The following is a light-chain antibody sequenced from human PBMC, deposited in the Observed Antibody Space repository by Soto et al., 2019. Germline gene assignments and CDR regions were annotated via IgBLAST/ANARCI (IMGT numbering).Light chain of an antibody. CDR2: DAS. Sequence: DIPMTQSPSTLSASVGDRVTITCRASQSISSWLAWYQQKSGKAPKLLIYDASSLESGVPSRFSDSGSGTEFTLNISSLQPNDFATYYCQQYNSYSPTFCQGTKLEIK. CDR3: QQYNSYSPT. J-gene: IGKJ2*01. CDR1: QSISSW. V-gene: IGKV1-5*01.